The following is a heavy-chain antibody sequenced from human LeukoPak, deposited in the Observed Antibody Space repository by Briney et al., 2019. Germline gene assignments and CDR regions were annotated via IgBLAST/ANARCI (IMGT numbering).Heavy chain of an antibody. CDR1: GYTFTGYY. CDR3: ARLSTIGDSSGYFVN. CDR2: INPNRGGT. J-gene: IGHJ4*02. D-gene: IGHD3-22*01. V-gene: IGHV1-2*06. Sequence: ASVKVSCKTSGYTFTGYYMHWVRQAPGQGLEWMGRINPNRGGTNYAQKFQGRVTMTGDTSISTAYMELSSLRSDDTAVYYCARLSTIGDSSGYFVNWGPGTLVTVSS.